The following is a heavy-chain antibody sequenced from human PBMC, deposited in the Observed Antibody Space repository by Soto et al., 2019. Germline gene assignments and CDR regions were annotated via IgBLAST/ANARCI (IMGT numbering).Heavy chain of an antibody. D-gene: IGHD2-2*01. Sequence: SGFTFSSYGMHWVRQAPGKGLEWVAVISYDGSNKYYADSVKGRFTISRDNSKNKLYLQMNSLRAEDTAVYYCAKLEVGYCSSTSCPPTYYYYGMDVWGQGTTVTVSS. J-gene: IGHJ6*02. CDR2: ISYDGSNK. CDR1: GFTFSSYG. CDR3: AKLEVGYCSSTSCPPTYYYYGMDV. V-gene: IGHV3-30*18.